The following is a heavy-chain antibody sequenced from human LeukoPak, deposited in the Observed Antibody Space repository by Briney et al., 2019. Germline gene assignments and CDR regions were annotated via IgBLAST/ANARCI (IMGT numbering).Heavy chain of an antibody. V-gene: IGHV4-59*08. Sequence: PSETLSLTCTVSGASITSYYWSWIRQPPGKGLEWIGYIYYSGSTNYNPSLKSRVTISVDTSKNQFSLKLSSVTAADTAVYYCARRIVVVPAARGVGWFDPWGQGTLVTVSS. CDR3: ARRIVVVPAARGVGWFDP. D-gene: IGHD2-2*01. CDR2: IYYSGST. J-gene: IGHJ5*02. CDR1: GASITSYY.